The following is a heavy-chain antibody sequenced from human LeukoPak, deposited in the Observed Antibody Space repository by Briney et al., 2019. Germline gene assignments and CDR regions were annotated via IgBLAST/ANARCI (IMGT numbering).Heavy chain of an antibody. CDR1: GFTFSDHY. Sequence: PGGSLRLSCVASGFTFSDHYMDWVRQAPGKGLEWVSSISSSSSYIYYADSVRGRFTISRDNAKNSLYLQMNSLRAEDTAVYYCARGDYYDSSGPSDYWGQGTLVTVSS. J-gene: IGHJ4*02. CDR2: ISSSSSYI. V-gene: IGHV3-21*01. CDR3: ARGDYYDSSGPSDY. D-gene: IGHD3-22*01.